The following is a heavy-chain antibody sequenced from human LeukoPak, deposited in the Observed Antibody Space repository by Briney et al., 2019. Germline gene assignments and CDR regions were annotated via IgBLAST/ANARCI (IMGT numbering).Heavy chain of an antibody. D-gene: IGHD2-15*01. CDR3: ARGGGQVAYYYYYMDV. Sequence: SETLSLTCTVSGGSISSSSYYWGWIRQPPGKGLEWIGSIYYSGSTYYNPSLKSRVTISVDTSKNQFSLKLSSVTAADTAVYYCARGGGQVAYYYYYMDVWGKGTTVTVSS. CDR1: GGSISSSSYY. CDR2: IYYSGST. V-gene: IGHV4-39*07. J-gene: IGHJ6*03.